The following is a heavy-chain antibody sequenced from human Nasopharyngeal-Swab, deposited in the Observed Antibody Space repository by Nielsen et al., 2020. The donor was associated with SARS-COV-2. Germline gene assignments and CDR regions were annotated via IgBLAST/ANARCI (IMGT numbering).Heavy chain of an antibody. CDR2: IYYSGST. D-gene: IGHD3-10*01. Sequence: NRQPPGKGLEWIGYIYYSGSTYYNPSLKSRVTISVDTSKNQFSLKLSSVTAADTAVYYCARDSPRGVISYWGQGTLVTVSS. J-gene: IGHJ4*02. CDR3: ARDSPRGVISY. V-gene: IGHV4-30-4*01.